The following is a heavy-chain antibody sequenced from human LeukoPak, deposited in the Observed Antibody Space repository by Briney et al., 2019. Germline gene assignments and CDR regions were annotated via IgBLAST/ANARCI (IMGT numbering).Heavy chain of an antibody. Sequence: SETLSLTCTVSGGSISSYYWSWIRQPPGKGLELIGYIYYSGSTNYNPSLKSRVTISVDTSKNQFSLKLSSVTAADAAVYYCARVSSGVYFDYWGQGTLVTVSS. CDR1: GGSISSYY. V-gene: IGHV4-59*01. CDR2: IYYSGST. J-gene: IGHJ4*02. CDR3: ARVSSGVYFDY. D-gene: IGHD2-15*01.